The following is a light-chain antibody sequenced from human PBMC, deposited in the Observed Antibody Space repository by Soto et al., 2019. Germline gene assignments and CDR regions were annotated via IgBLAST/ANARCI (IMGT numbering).Light chain of an antibody. CDR2: QVS. CDR3: MQAIDIPWT. J-gene: IGKJ1*01. V-gene: IGKV2-29*03. CDR1: QSLLHNDGKTS. Sequence: FMSHPPLSLSLIPGQTSSISCQSSQSLLHNDGKTSFYWYVQKSGQAPQPLIYQVSNRFSGVPERFSGSGSRTDVTLKISRVEADDVGLYYCMQAIDIPWTFGQGSKVDIK.